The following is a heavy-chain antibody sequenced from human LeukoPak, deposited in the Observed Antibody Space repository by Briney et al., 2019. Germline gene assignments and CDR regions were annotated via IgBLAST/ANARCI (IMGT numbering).Heavy chain of an antibody. Sequence: GRSLRLSCAASGFTFDDYAMHWVQQAPGKGLEWVSGISWNSGSIGYADSVKGRFTISRDNAKNSLYLQMNSLRAEDTALYYCARGLSMVRGVNNWFNPWGQGTLVTVSS. D-gene: IGHD3-10*01. CDR3: ARGLSMVRGVNNWFNP. CDR1: GFTFDDYA. CDR2: ISWNSGSI. V-gene: IGHV3-9*01. J-gene: IGHJ5*02.